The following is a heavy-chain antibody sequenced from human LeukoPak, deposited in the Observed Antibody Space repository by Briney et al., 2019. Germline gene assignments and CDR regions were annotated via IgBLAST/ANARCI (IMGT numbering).Heavy chain of an antibody. CDR1: GLTFSRYG. CDR3: ARDRYYYGSGSPILGY. D-gene: IGHD3-10*01. J-gene: IGHJ4*02. CDR2: IKQDGSEK. V-gene: IGHV3-7*04. Sequence: GGSLRLSCAASGLTFSRYGMHWVRQAPGKGLEWVANIKQDGSEKYYVDSVKGRFTISRDNAKNSLYLQMNSLRAEDTAVYYCARDRYYYGSGSPILGYWGQGTLVTVSS.